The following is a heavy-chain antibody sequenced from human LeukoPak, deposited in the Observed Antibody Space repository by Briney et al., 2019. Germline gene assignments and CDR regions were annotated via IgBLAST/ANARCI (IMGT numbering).Heavy chain of an antibody. V-gene: IGHV3-23*01. CDR3: AKDNYGGIFAS. J-gene: IGHJ4*02. Sequence: GGSLRLSCAASGFTFSSYAMNWVRQAPGKGLEWVSHISDTVRDTWYANSVKGRFIISRDNSRDTVYLQMSSLRPGDTALYFCAKDNYGGIFASWGQGTLVTVSS. CDR2: ISDTVRDT. D-gene: IGHD4-17*01. CDR1: GFTFSSYA.